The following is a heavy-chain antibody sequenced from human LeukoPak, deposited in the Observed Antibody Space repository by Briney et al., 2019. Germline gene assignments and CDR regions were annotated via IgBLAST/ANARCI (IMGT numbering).Heavy chain of an antibody. CDR1: GFTFSSYG. D-gene: IGHD1-1*01. Sequence: GGSLRLSCAASGFTFSSYGMHWVRQAPGKGLEWVAVMSYNGQITYYADSVKGRFTISRDNSQNMLYLQMNSLRVDDTSVYYCAKVQLERRELLPNFDSWGQGTLVAVSS. CDR2: MSYNGQIT. V-gene: IGHV3-30*18. CDR3: AKVQLERRELLPNFDS. J-gene: IGHJ4*02.